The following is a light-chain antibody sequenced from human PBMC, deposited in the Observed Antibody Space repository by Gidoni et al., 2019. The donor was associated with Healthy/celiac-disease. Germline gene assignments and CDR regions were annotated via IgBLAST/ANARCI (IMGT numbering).Light chain of an antibody. V-gene: IGKV1-39*01. CDR2: AAS. CDR1: QSISSY. CDR3: QQSYSTLYT. Sequence: DIPMTQSPSSLSASVGDRVITCRASQSISSYLNWYQQKPGKAPKLLIYAASSLQSGVPSRFSGSGSGTDFTLTISSLQPEDFATYYCQQSYSTLYTFGQGTKLEIK. J-gene: IGKJ2*01.